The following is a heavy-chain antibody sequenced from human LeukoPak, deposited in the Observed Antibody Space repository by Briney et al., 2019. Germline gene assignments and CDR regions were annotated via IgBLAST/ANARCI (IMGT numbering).Heavy chain of an antibody. V-gene: IGHV3-48*02. CDR3: ARCGYGGYEFDY. J-gene: IGHJ4*02. CDR1: GFTFSSYS. CDR2: ISSTI. D-gene: IGHD5-12*01. Sequence: GGSLRLSCAASGFTFSSYSMSWVRQAPGKGLEWVSYISSTIYYADSVKGRFTTYRDNAKNSVYLQLNSLRDEDTAVYCCARCGYGGYEFDYWGQGTLVTVSS.